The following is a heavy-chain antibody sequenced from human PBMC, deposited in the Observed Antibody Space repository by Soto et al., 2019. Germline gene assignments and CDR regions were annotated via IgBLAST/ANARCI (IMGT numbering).Heavy chain of an antibody. CDR2: IKEDGSEK. Sequence: GGSLRLSCVASGFTFSSYWMSWVRQAPGKGLEWVANIKEDGSEKYYVDSVKGRFTISRDNAKNSLYLQMNSLRAEDTAVYHCARRPWRGSWYNWFDSWGQGTLVTVSS. J-gene: IGHJ5*01. D-gene: IGHD6-13*01. V-gene: IGHV3-7*01. CDR3: ARRPWRGSWYNWFDS. CDR1: GFTFSSYW.